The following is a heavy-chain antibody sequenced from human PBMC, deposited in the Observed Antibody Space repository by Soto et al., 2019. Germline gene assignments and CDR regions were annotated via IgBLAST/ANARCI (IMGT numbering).Heavy chain of an antibody. J-gene: IGHJ4*02. D-gene: IGHD2-8*01. V-gene: IGHV3-9*01. CDR1: GISFDDYA. Sequence: GGSLRLSCVVSGISFDDYAMHWVRQVPGKGLEWVSGINWDSGDIGYADSVKGRFTISRDNAKNSLYLQMNSLRTEDTALYYCAKDTAPGFYDANGHLDYWGQGTPVTVSS. CDR3: AKDTAPGFYDANGHLDY. CDR2: INWDSGDI.